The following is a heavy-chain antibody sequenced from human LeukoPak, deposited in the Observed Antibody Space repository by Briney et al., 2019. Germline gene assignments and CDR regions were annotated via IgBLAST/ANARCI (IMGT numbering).Heavy chain of an antibody. Sequence: ASVRVSFKASGYTFTSYGISWVRQAPGQGLEWMGWISAYNGNTNYAQKLQGRVTMTTDTSTSTAYMELRSLRSDDTAVYYCARAGGYCSSTSCYMIGFSWFDPWGQGTLVTVSS. CDR2: ISAYNGNT. D-gene: IGHD2-2*02. V-gene: IGHV1-18*01. CDR1: GYTFTSYG. J-gene: IGHJ5*02. CDR3: ARAGGYCSSTSCYMIGFSWFDP.